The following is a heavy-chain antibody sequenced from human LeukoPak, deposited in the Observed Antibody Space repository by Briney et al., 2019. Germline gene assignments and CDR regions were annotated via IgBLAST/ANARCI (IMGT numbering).Heavy chain of an antibody. Sequence: PSETLSLTXTVSGGSISSYYWSWIRQPPGKGLEWIGYIYYSGSTNYNPSLKSRVTISVDTSKNQFFLKLSSVTAADTAVYYCARVRGYSYGFDYWGQGTLVTVSS. V-gene: IGHV4-59*01. J-gene: IGHJ4*02. CDR1: GGSISSYY. CDR2: IYYSGST. CDR3: ARVRGYSYGFDY. D-gene: IGHD5-18*01.